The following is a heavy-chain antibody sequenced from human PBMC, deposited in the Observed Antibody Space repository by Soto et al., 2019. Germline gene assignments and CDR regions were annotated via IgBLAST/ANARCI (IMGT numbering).Heavy chain of an antibody. J-gene: IGHJ4*02. V-gene: IGHV3-30*18. D-gene: IGHD6-13*01. Sequence: ESGGGVVQPGRSLRLSCAASGFTFSSYGMHWVRQAPGKGLEWVAVISYDGSNKYYADSVKGRFTISRDNSKNTLYLQMNSLRAEDTAVYYCAKGSSSMDYFDYWGQGTLVTVSS. CDR3: AKGSSSMDYFDY. CDR1: GFTFSSYG. CDR2: ISYDGSNK.